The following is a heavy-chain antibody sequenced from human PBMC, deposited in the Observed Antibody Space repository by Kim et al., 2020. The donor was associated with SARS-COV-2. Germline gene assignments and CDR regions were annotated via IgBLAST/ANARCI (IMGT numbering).Heavy chain of an antibody. J-gene: IGHJ4*02. Sequence: GGSLRLSCAASGFVVGDNLMSWVRQAPGKGLEWVAVLHSGGTTYYADSVKGRFTISGDFSANTLSLQMSNLRAGDTAVYYCAGGGSDVYSRGLDYWGQGTLVTVSS. CDR1: GFVVGDNL. CDR2: LHSGGTT. V-gene: IGHV3-53*01. D-gene: IGHD3-10*01. CDR3: AGGGSDVYSRGLDY.